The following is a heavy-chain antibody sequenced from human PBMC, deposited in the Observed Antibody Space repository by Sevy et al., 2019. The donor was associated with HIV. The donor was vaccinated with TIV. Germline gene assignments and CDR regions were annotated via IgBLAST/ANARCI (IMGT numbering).Heavy chain of an antibody. D-gene: IGHD2-2*01. CDR2: IKQDGSEK. Sequence: GGSLRLSCAASGFTFSSYWMSWVRQAPGKGLEWVANIKQDGSEKYYVDSVKGRFTISRDNAKNSLYLQMNSLRAEDTAVYYCARGPPGPYCSSTSCPPLYYFDYWGQGTLVTVSS. V-gene: IGHV3-7*01. J-gene: IGHJ4*02. CDR1: GFTFSSYW. CDR3: ARGPPGPYCSSTSCPPLYYFDY.